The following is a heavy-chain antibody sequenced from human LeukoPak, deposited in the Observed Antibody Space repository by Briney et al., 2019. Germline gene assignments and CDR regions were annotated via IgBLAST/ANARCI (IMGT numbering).Heavy chain of an antibody. CDR1: GFTFSSYG. CDR3: AKELAYDFWSGYYIGNAFDI. CDR2: IWYDGSNK. Sequence: PGGSLRLSCAASGFTFSSYGMHWVRQAPGKGLEWVAVIWYDGSNKYYADSVKGRFTISRDNSKNTLYLQMNSLRAEDTAVYYCAKELAYDFWSGYYIGNAFDIWGQGTIVTVSS. D-gene: IGHD3-3*01. J-gene: IGHJ3*02. V-gene: IGHV3-33*06.